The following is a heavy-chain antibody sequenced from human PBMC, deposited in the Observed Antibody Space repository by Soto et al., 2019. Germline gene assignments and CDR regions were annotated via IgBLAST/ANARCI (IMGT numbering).Heavy chain of an antibody. J-gene: IGHJ6*02. CDR3: ARLGGSCSSTSCYLYYYYGMDV. Sequence: PVESLQISCKGSGYSFTSYWIGWVRQMPGTGLEWMGIIYPGDSDTKYSPSFQGQVTISADKSISTAYLQWSSPKASDTAMYYCARLGGSCSSTSCYLYYYYGMDVWGQGTTVTV. V-gene: IGHV5-51*01. CDR1: GYSFTSYW. CDR2: IYPGDSDT. D-gene: IGHD2-2*01.